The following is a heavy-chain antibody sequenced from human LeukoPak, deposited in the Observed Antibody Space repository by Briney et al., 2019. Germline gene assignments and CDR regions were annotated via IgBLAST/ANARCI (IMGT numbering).Heavy chain of an antibody. D-gene: IGHD7-27*01. Sequence: HSQTLSLTCAISGDGLSVSNDVWNWVGPSPSRGLEWLGRTYYKSKWHNDYAVSVKSRITISPDTSKNQFSLHLNSVTPEDAAVYYCARDADWGYDAYDIWGQGTMVTVSS. CDR2: TYYKSKWHN. CDR3: ARDADWGYDAYDI. V-gene: IGHV6-1*01. J-gene: IGHJ3*02. CDR1: GDGLSVSNDV.